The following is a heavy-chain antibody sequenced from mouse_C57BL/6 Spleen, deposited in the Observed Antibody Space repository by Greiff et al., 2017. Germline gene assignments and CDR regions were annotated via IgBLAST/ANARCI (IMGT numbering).Heavy chain of an antibody. CDR3: ARSDYSNYEGY. CDR2: IYPGDGDT. Sequence: VKLMESGPELVKPGASVKISCKASGYAFSSSWMNWVKQRPGKGLEWIGRIYPGDGDTNYNGKFKGKATLTADKSSSTAYMQLSSLTSEDSAVYFCARSDYSNYEGYWGQGTTLTVSS. V-gene: IGHV1-82*01. J-gene: IGHJ2*01. D-gene: IGHD2-5*01. CDR1: GYAFSSSW.